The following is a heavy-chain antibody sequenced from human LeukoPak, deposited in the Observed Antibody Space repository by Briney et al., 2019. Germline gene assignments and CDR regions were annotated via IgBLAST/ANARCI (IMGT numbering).Heavy chain of an antibody. D-gene: IGHD3-3*01. CDR3: ASAYYDFWSGYYWHTDY. J-gene: IGHJ4*02. Sequence: SXXVXXXXGEGGEXMXGIIPIFGTANYAQKFQGRVTINADESTSTAYMELSSLRSEDTAVYYCASAYYDFWSGYYWHTDYWGQGTLVTVSS. CDR2: IIPIFGTA. V-gene: IGHV1-69*01.